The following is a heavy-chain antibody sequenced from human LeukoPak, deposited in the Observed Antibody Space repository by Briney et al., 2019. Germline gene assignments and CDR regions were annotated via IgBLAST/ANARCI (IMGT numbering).Heavy chain of an antibody. D-gene: IGHD1-26*01. Sequence: PGGSLRLSCAASGFTFSSYGMHWVRQAPGKGLEWVAVISYDGSNKYYADSVKGRFTISRDNSKNTLYLQMNSLRAEDTAVYYCAKDLGAGNYWYFDLWGRGTLVTVSS. CDR1: GFTFSSYG. J-gene: IGHJ2*01. CDR3: AKDLGAGNYWYFDL. CDR2: ISYDGSNK. V-gene: IGHV3-30*18.